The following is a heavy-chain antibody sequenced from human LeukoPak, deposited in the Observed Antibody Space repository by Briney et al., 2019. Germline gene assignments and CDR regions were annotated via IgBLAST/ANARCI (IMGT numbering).Heavy chain of an antibody. D-gene: IGHD3-10*01. CDR3: ALVVYYYGSGSYSPFDY. V-gene: IGHV3-53*05. CDR2: LYSGGTT. CDR1: GFTVSSNY. J-gene: IGHJ4*02. Sequence: GALRLSCAASGFTVSSNYMSWVRQAPGKGLEWVSILYSGGTTYYADSVKGRFTISRDNSKNTLYLQMNSLRAEDTAVYYCALVVYYYGSGSYSPFDYWGQGTLVTVSS.